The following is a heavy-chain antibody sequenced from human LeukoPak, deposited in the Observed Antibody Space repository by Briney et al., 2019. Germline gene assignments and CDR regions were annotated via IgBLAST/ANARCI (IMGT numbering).Heavy chain of an antibody. J-gene: IGHJ4*02. V-gene: IGHV3-30*01. CDR3: AGGLRASSWYGAY. CDR2: IAPDGSYQ. CDR1: GFTFSDYA. Sequence: GRSLRLSCAASGFTFSDYAMQWVRQAPGKGLEWVALIAPDGSYQYYADSLRGRFTISRDNFKNTLYLQMNSLRVEDTAVYYCAGGLRASSWYGAYWGQGTLVSVSS. D-gene: IGHD6-13*01.